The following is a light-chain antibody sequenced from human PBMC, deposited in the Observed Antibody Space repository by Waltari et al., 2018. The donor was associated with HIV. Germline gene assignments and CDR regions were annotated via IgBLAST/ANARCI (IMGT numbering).Light chain of an antibody. Sequence: QSVLTQPPSLSAAPGQKVTISCSGSGSNIGKNHVSWYQHLPGTAPKLLIYDNYKRPAGIPDRFSGSRSGTSATLDISGLQIGYEGNYFCGTWDSSLMHYVFGLGTKVTVL. CDR2: DNY. V-gene: IGLV1-51*01. CDR3: GTWDSSLMHYV. CDR1: GSNIGKNH. J-gene: IGLJ1*01.